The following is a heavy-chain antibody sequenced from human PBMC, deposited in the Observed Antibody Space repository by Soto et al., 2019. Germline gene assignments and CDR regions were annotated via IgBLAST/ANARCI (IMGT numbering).Heavy chain of an antibody. CDR1: GFTFSSYA. Sequence: QPGGSLRLSCAASGFTFSSYAMSWVRQAPGKGLEWVSAISGSGGSTYYADSVKGRFTISRGNSKNTLYLQMNSLRAEDTAGYYCAKVTPVADYFDYWGQGTLVTVSS. V-gene: IGHV3-23*01. CDR3: AKVTPVADYFDY. J-gene: IGHJ4*02. D-gene: IGHD6-19*01. CDR2: ISGSGGST.